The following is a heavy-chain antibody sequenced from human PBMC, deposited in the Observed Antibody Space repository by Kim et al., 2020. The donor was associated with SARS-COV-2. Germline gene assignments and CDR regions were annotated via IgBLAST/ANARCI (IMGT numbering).Heavy chain of an antibody. CDR3: ARSRIAAEIDY. Sequence: GGSLRLSCAASGFTFSSYGMHWVRQAPGKGLEWVAVIWYDGSNKYYADSVKGRFTISRDNSKNTLYLQMNSLRAEDTAVYYCARSRIAAEIDYWGQGTLVTVSS. CDR2: IWYDGSNK. V-gene: IGHV3-33*01. J-gene: IGHJ4*02. CDR1: GFTFSSYG. D-gene: IGHD6-13*01.